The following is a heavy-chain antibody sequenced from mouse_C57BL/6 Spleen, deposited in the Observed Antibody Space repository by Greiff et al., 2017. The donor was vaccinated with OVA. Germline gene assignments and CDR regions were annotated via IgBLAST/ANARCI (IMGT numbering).Heavy chain of an antibody. CDR3: ARSLLYYDYGYFDV. CDR1: GYTFTDYY. CDR2: INPYNGGT. V-gene: IGHV1-19*01. D-gene: IGHD2-4*01. J-gene: IGHJ1*03. Sequence: VQLQQSGPVLVKPGASVKMSCKASGYTFTDYYMNWVKQSHGKSLEWIGVINPYNGGTSYNQKFKGKATLTVDKSSSTAYMELNSLTSEDSAVYYCARSLLYYDYGYFDVWGTGTTVTVSS.